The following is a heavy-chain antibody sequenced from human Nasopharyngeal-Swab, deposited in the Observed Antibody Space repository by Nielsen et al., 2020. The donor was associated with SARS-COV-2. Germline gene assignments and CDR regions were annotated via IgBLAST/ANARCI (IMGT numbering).Heavy chain of an antibody. Sequence: SVKVSCKASGGTFSSYAISWVRQAPGQGLEWMGGIIPIFGTASYAQKFQGRVTITADKSTSTAYMELSSLRSEDTAVYYCARGRVGYDSSGYYYNLDYWGQGTLVTVSS. J-gene: IGHJ4*02. CDR2: IIPIFGTA. V-gene: IGHV1-69*06. CDR1: GGTFSSYA. D-gene: IGHD3-22*01. CDR3: ARGRVGYDSSGYYYNLDY.